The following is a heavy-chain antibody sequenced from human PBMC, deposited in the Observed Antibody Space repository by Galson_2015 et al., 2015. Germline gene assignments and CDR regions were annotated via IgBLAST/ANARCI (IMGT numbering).Heavy chain of an antibody. CDR1: GGSISSYY. CDR2: IYYSGST. J-gene: IGHJ4*02. CDR3: TRKIAAADPFDY. V-gene: IGHV4-59*01. D-gene: IGHD6-13*01. Sequence: TLSLTCTVSGGSISSYYWSWIRQPPGKGLEWIGYIYYSGSTNYNPSLKSRVTISVDTSKNQFSLKLSSVTAADTAVYYCTRKIAAADPFDYWGQGTLVTVSS.